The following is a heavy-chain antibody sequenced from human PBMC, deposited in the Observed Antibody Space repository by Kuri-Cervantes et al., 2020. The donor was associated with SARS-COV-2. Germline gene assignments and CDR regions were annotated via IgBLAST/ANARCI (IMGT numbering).Heavy chain of an antibody. Sequence: VQVSCKASGGTFSSYAISWVRQAPGQGLEWMGGIIPIFGIANYAQKFQGRVTITADKSTSTAYMGLSSLRSEDTAVYYCARDKLNTGKIYYFDYWGQGTLVTVSS. CDR2: IIPIFGIA. D-gene: IGHD4-11*01. CDR1: GGTFSSYA. J-gene: IGHJ4*02. CDR3: ARDKLNTGKIYYFDY. V-gene: IGHV1-69*10.